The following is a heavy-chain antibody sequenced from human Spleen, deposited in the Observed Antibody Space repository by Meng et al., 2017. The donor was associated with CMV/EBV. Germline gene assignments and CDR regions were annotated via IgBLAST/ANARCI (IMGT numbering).Heavy chain of an antibody. V-gene: IGHV3-7*01. CDR1: GLIFRNFW. D-gene: IGHD3-3*01. CDR3: FMGHYSGA. CDR2: IKDNGRAA. Sequence: LRLSCEASGLIFRNFWMNWVRQAPGKGLEWVDNIKDNGRAAYYGDSVKGRFRITRDNARDSLYLEMNRLRGEDTAVYYCFMGHYSGAWGQGTLVTVSS. J-gene: IGHJ5*02.